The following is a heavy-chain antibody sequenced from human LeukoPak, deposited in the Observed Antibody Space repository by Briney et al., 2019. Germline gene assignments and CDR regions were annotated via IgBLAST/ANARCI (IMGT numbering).Heavy chain of an antibody. CDR2: INWNGGST. V-gene: IGHV3-20*04. D-gene: IGHD6-6*01. CDR3: ARDQGSSLDY. CDR1: GFTFDDYG. Sequence: GGSLRLSCAASGFTFDDYGMSWVRQAPGKGLEWVSGINWNGGSTGYADSVKGRFTISRDNSKNTLFLLMNSLRAEDTAVYYCARDQGSSLDYWGQGTLVTVSS. J-gene: IGHJ4*02.